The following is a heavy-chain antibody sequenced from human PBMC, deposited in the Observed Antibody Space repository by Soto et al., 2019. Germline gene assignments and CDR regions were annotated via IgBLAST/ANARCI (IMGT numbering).Heavy chain of an antibody. J-gene: IGHJ5*02. CDR1: GYTFTSYG. V-gene: IGHV1-18*01. D-gene: IGHD2-2*01. Sequence: ASVKVSCKAAGYTFTSYGISWVRQAPGQGLEWMAWISAYNGNTNYAQKLQGRVTMTTDTSTSTAYMELRSLRSDDTAVYYCARDQVRAIVVVPAAAPGWFDPWGQGTLVTVSS. CDR2: ISAYNGNT. CDR3: ARDQVRAIVVVPAAAPGWFDP.